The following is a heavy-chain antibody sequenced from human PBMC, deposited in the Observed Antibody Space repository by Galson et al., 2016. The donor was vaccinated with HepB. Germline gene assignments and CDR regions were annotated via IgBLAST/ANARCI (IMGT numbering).Heavy chain of an antibody. CDR2: ISFDGSDQ. D-gene: IGHD6-13*01. V-gene: IGHV3-30*18. J-gene: IGHJ3*01. Sequence: SLRLSCAASGIIFSSFGMHWVRQAPGKGLEWVAVISFDGSDQNYAGSVKGRFTILRDNSKNTLYLQMNSLRPDDTAVYYCAKDLYVEAAGNAFDVWGRGTLVTVSS. CDR3: AKDLYVEAAGNAFDV. CDR1: GIIFSSFG.